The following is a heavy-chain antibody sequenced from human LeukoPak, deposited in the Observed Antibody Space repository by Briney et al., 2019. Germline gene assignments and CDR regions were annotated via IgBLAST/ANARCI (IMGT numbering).Heavy chain of an antibody. J-gene: IGHJ4*02. CDR3: AKNKLLQLEYYFDF. CDR1: GFTFSSFN. D-gene: IGHD1-1*01. Sequence: PGGSLRLSCAASGFTFSSFNMHWVRQAPGKGLEWVAIISYDGSNKYYADSVKGRFTISRDNSRNTLYLQMNSLGAEDTAVYYCAKNKLLQLEYYFDFWGQGTLVTVSS. CDR2: ISYDGSNK. V-gene: IGHV3-30*18.